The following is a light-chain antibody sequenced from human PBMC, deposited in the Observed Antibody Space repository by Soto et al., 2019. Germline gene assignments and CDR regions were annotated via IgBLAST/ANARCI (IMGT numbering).Light chain of an antibody. CDR3: QQQNSYPLT. CDR2: AAS. J-gene: IGKJ4*01. V-gene: IGKV1-5*01. Sequence: DIHNNQFGSTLCSSVGDRCTITFPASQSISSWLAWYQQKQGKAPKVMIYAASTLQSGVPSRFSGSGSGTDCTITISSLQKEDVTTYDCQQQNSYPLTFGGGTKVDIK. CDR1: QSISSW.